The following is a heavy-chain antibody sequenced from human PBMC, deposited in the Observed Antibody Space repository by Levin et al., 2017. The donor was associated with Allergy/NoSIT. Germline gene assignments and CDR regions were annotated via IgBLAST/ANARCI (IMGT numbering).Heavy chain of an antibody. CDR2: IKQDGSEK. CDR3: ARESFFGMDV. CDR1: GFTFSTYW. Sequence: GASVKVSCAASGFTFSTYWMSWVRQAPGKGLEWVAKIKQDGSEKNYVDSVKGRFTISRDNAKNSLYLQMNSLRAADTAVYYCARESFFGMDVWGQGTTVTASS. J-gene: IGHJ6*02. D-gene: IGHD1-26*01. V-gene: IGHV3-7*01.